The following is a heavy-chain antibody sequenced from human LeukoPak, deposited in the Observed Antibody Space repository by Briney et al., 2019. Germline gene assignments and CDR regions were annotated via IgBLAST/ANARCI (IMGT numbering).Heavy chain of an antibody. J-gene: IGHJ4*02. CDR3: ARTAKYYYGSETYYFFDY. D-gene: IGHD3-10*01. V-gene: IGHV4-39*07. Sequence: SETLSLTCTVSGASISSNDYYWGWIRQPPGKGLEWIGSIYHSGSIYYNPSLKSRVTISVDTSKNQFSLKLTSVTPADTAVYYCARTAKYYYGSETYYFFDYWGQGTLVTVSS. CDR1: GASISSNDYY. CDR2: IYHSGSI.